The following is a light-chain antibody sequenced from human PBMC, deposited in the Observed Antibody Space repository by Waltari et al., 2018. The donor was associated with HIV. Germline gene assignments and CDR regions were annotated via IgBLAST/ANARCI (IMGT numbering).Light chain of an antibody. CDR1: RSDAGRDDY. CDR3: TSYAGINPVA. J-gene: IGLJ2*01. Sequence: SALTQPPSASGSPGQSVTLSCTGTRSDAGRDDYVPWYHPHPGKAPKLLLDEVNKRPSGCPYRFSGAKSGNTASLTVSGLQAEDEAEYYCTSYAGINPVAFGGGTNLTVL. CDR2: EVN. V-gene: IGLV2-8*01.